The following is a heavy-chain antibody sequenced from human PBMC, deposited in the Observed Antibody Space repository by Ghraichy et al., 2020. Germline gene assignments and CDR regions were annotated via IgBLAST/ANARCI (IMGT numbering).Heavy chain of an antibody. CDR2: ISSSSSYI. CDR1: GFTFSSYS. D-gene: IGHD3-16*01. CDR3: ARDYDIFRHTPLDY. V-gene: IGHV3-21*01. Sequence: GESLNISCAASGFTFSSYSMNWVRQAPGKGLEWVSSISSSSSYIYYADSVKGRFTISRDNAKNSLYLQMNSLRAEDTAVYYCARDYDIFRHTPLDYWGQGTLVTVSS. J-gene: IGHJ4*02.